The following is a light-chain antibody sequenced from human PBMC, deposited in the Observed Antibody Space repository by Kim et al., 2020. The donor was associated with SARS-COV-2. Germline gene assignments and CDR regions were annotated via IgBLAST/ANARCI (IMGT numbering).Light chain of an antibody. CDR1: QSVINY. V-gene: IGKV3-11*01. CDR2: DTS. Sequence: EIVLTQSPVTLSLSPGERATLSCRASQSVINYLAWYQQKPGQPPRLLIYDTSDRATGIPARFSGSGSGTDFTLTISSLEPEDFAVYYWQQRFRWPAPFGGGTKVDIK. CDR3: QQRFRWPAP. J-gene: IGKJ4*01.